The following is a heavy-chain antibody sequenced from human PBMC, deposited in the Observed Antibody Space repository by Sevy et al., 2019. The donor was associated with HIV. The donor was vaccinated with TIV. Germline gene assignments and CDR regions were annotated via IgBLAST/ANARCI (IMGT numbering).Heavy chain of an antibody. Sequence: GGSLRLSCAASGFTFSSYLMHWVRQAPGKGPVWVSRINSDGSSTSYADSVKGRFTTSRDNARNTLYLEMNSLRSEETAVYYCARGQGYWGQGTLVTVSS. V-gene: IGHV3-74*01. CDR2: INSDGSST. J-gene: IGHJ4*02. CDR3: ARGQGY. CDR1: GFTFSSYL.